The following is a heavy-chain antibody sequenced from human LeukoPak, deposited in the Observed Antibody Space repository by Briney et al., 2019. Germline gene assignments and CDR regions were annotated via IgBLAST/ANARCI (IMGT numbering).Heavy chain of an antibody. J-gene: IGHJ4*02. CDR2: IHYSGST. Sequence: SETLSLTCTVSGGSISSYYWSWIRQPPGKALEWIGYIHYSGSTNYNPSLKSRVTISVDTSKNQFSLRLTSVTAADTAVYCCARFEGSFDYWGQGTLVTVSS. CDR1: GGSISSYY. CDR3: ARFEGSFDY. D-gene: IGHD3-9*01. V-gene: IGHV4-59*01.